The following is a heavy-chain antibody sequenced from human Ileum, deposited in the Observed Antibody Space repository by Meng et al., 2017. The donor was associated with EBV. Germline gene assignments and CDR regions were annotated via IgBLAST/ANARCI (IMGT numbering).Heavy chain of an antibody. D-gene: IGHD2-8*01. J-gene: IGHJ4*02. Sequence: QGQRQGSAQGLGGPSGTRSRPCRVSGDSISNEHWWSWVRQSPGKGLEWIGEIHHTRGPNYNPSLKSRVIISVDKSNNHFSLRLSAVTAADTAVYYCASNGAFSLDHWGQGTLVTVSS. CDR1: GDSISNEHW. CDR3: ASNGAFSLDH. V-gene: IGHV4-4*02. CDR2: IHHTRGP.